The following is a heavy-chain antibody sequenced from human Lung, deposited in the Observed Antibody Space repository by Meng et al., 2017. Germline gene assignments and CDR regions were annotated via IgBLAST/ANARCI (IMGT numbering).Heavy chain of an antibody. Sequence: QRWGAGLLKPSETLTPTCAVYGGSFSGYYWSWIRQPPGKGLEWIGEIIDSGSTNYNPSLKSRVTISVDTSKNQFSLRVTSVTAADRAVYYCVRRTYSSGWYFDYWGQGTLVTVSS. D-gene: IGHD6-19*01. J-gene: IGHJ4*02. V-gene: IGHV4-34*02. CDR3: VRRTYSSGWYFDY. CDR1: GGSFSGYY. CDR2: IIDSGST.